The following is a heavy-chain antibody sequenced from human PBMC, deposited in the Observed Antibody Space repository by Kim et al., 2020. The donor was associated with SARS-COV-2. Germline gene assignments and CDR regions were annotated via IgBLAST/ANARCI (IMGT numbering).Heavy chain of an antibody. J-gene: IGHJ4*02. CDR1: GFSLSTSGVG. D-gene: IGHD6-13*01. Sequence: SGPTLVKPTQTLTLTCTFSGFSLSTSGVGVGWIRQPPGKALEWLALIYWDDDKRYSPSLKSRLTITKDTSKNQVVLTMTNMDPVDTATYYCAHRVGRRAAADFYFDYWGQGTLVTVSS. V-gene: IGHV2-5*02. CDR3: AHRVGRRAAADFYFDY. CDR2: IYWDDDK.